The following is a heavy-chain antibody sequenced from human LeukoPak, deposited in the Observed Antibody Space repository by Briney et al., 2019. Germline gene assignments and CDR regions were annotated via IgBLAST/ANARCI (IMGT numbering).Heavy chain of an antibody. CDR3: ARYCSSTSCLNFDY. J-gene: IGHJ4*02. V-gene: IGHV4-38-2*02. CDR2: VYHGGTT. D-gene: IGHD2-2*01. Sequence: SETLSLTCNVSGYSISSPYYWGWVRQPPGKGLEWIGTVYHGGTTFYYNPSLKSRVTMSVDTSKNQFSLNLNSVTAADSAVYYCARYCSSTSCLNFDYWGQGTLVTVSS. CDR1: GYSISSPYY.